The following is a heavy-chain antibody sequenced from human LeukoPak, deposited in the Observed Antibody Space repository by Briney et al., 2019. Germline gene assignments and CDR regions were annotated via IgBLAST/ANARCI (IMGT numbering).Heavy chain of an antibody. V-gene: IGHV3-53*05. Sequence: GSLRLSCAASGFSVSSNYMSWVRQAPGKGLEWVSVIYSGGSTYYAESVKGRFTISRDNSKNTLYLQMNSLRAEDTAVYYCARGGLYYYDSSGYDDAFDIWGQGTMVTVSS. CDR1: GFSVSSNY. CDR3: ARGGLYYYDSSGYDDAFDI. J-gene: IGHJ3*02. D-gene: IGHD3-22*01. CDR2: IYSGGST.